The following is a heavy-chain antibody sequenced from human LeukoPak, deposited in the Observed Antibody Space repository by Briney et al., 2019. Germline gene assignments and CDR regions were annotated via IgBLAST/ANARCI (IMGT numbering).Heavy chain of an antibody. CDR3: ARGQRTPISIYSSSWSFDY. D-gene: IGHD6-13*01. CDR2: ISYDGSNK. CDR1: GFTFSSYA. V-gene: IGHV3-30-3*01. Sequence: GRSLRLSCAASGFTFSSYAMHWVRQAPGKGLEWVAVISYDGSNKYYADSVKGRFTISRDNSKNTLYLQMNSLRAEDTAVYYCARGQRTPISIYSSSWSFDYWGQGTLVTVSS. J-gene: IGHJ4*02.